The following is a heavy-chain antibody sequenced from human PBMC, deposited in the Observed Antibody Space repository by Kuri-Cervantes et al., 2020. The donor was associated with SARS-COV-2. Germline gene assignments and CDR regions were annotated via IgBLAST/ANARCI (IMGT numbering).Heavy chain of an antibody. V-gene: IGHV3-23*01. CDR3: AKNSLGPTPEYIDD. CDR1: GFTFSNYA. CDR2: ISRSGSTT. J-gene: IGHJ6*03. Sequence: GGSLRLSCAASGFTFSNYAMTWVRQAPGKGLEWVSTISRSGSTTYYLDSVKGRFTISRDTSKNTLYLQMKSLRAEDAAVYYCAKNSLGPTPEYIDDWGQGTTVTVSS. D-gene: IGHD3/OR15-3a*01.